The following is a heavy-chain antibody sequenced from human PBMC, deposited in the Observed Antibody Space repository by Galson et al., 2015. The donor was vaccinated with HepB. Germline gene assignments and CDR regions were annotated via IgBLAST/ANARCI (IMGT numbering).Heavy chain of an antibody. CDR1: GFTFTAYA. V-gene: IGHV3-23*01. CDR2: LSGSSGNI. CDR3: AKAIWVGDPNMDV. J-gene: IGHJ6*03. D-gene: IGHD3-10*01. Sequence: SLRLSCAASGFTFTAYAMSWVRQAPGKGLEWVSSLSGSSGNIYYADSVRGRFTISRDTSTNTLFLQMNSLRAEDTALYYCAKAIWVGDPNMDVWGKGTTVTVSS.